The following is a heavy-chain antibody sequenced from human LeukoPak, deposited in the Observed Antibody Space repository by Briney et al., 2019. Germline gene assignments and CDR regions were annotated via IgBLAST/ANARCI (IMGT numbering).Heavy chain of an antibody. Sequence: AASVKVSCKASGYTFNTYGINWVRQAPGQGLEWMGWINAYNGNTNYAQNFQGRITLTTDTSTSTAYMDLTSLRFDDTAVYYCARDGRQWVPLNWFDPWGQGTLVIVSS. D-gene: IGHD6-19*01. J-gene: IGHJ5*02. V-gene: IGHV1-18*04. CDR3: ARDGRQWVPLNWFDP. CDR1: GYTFNTYG. CDR2: INAYNGNT.